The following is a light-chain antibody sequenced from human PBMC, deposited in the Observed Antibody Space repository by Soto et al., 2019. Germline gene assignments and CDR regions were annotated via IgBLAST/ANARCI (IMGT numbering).Light chain of an antibody. V-gene: IGLV1-40*01. CDR3: QSYASSLSGVV. J-gene: IGLJ2*01. CDR1: SSNIGAGYD. Sequence: QSVLTQPPSVPGAPGQRVTISCTGSSSNIGAGYDVHWYQQLPGTAPKLLIYGNSNRPSGVPDRFSGSKSGTSASLAITGLQAEDEADYYCQSYASSLSGVVFGGGTKLTVL. CDR2: GNS.